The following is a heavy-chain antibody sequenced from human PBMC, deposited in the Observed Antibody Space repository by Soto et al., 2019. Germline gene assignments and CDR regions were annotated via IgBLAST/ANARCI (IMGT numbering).Heavy chain of an antibody. CDR3: ARHTEFYYYYMDV. J-gene: IGHJ6*03. CDR1: GYSFTSYW. Sequence: GESLKISCKVSGYSFTSYWIGWVRQMPGKGLEWMGIIYPGDSDTRYSPSFQGQVTISADKSISTAYLQWSSLKASDTAMYYCARHTEFYYYYMDVWGKGTTVTVSS. D-gene: IGHD2-8*02. CDR2: IYPGDSDT. V-gene: IGHV5-51*01.